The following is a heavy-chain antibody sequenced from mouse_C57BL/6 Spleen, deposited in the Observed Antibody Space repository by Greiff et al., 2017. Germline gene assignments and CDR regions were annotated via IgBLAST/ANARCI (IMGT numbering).Heavy chain of an antibody. V-gene: IGHV1-50*01. CDR2: IDPSDSYT. CDR1: GYTFTSYW. CDR3: ARRGYYGSSPWYFDV. Sequence: QVQLQQPGAELVKPGASVKLSCKASGYTFTSYWMQWVKQRPGQGLEWIGEIDPSDSYTNSNQKFKGKATLSVDTSSSTAYMQLSSLTSEDSAVYYCARRGYYGSSPWYFDVWGTGTTVTVSS. D-gene: IGHD1-1*01. J-gene: IGHJ1*03.